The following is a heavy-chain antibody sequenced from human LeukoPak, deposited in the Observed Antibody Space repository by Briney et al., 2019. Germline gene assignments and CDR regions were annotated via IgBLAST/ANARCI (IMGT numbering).Heavy chain of an antibody. Sequence: GGSLRLSCAASGFTFSSYGMHWVRQAPGKGLEWVAFIRYDGSNKYHAESVKGRLTISRDNSKNTLYLQMNSLRAEDTAVYYCAKDLREGYYDSSGTFDYWGQGTLVTVSS. CDR1: GFTFSSYG. D-gene: IGHD3-22*01. CDR3: AKDLREGYYDSSGTFDY. V-gene: IGHV3-30*02. J-gene: IGHJ4*02. CDR2: IRYDGSNK.